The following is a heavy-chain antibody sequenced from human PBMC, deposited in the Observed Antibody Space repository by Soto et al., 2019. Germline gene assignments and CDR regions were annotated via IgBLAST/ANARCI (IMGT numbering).Heavy chain of an antibody. J-gene: IGHJ4*02. D-gene: IGHD5-18*01. CDR3: AMGDVDTARD. Sequence: ASVKVSCKASGYTFTSYYMHWVRQAPGQGLEWMGIINPSGGSKSYAQKFQGRVTMTRDTSTSTVYMELSSLRSEDTDVYYCAMGDVDTARDWGQGTLVTVSS. CDR1: GYTFTSYY. V-gene: IGHV1-46*03. CDR2: INPSGGSK.